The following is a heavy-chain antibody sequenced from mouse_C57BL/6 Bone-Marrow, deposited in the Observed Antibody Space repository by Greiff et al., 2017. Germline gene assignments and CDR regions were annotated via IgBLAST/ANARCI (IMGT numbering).Heavy chain of an antibody. CDR2: IYPRSGNT. V-gene: IGHV1-81*01. D-gene: IGHD2-2*01. CDR3: SSARLRYYAMDY. CDR1: GYTFTSYG. J-gene: IGHJ4*01. Sequence: QVQLKESGAELARPGASVKLSCKASGYTFTSYGISWVKQSTGQGLEWIGEIYPRSGNTYYNEKFKGKATLTADKSSSTAYMELRSLTSEDSAVYFCSSARLRYYAMDYWGQGTSVTVSS.